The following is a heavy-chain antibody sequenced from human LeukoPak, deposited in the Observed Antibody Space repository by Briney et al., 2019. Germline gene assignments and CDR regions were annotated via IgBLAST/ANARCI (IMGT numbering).Heavy chain of an antibody. V-gene: IGHV1-69*04. CDR3: ARRSSSWYYFDY. J-gene: IGHJ4*02. Sequence: ASVKVSCKASGGTFSSYAISWVRQAPGQGLEWMGRIIPILGIANYAQKFQGRVTITADKSTSTAYMEQSSLRSEDTAVYYCARRSSSWYYFDYWGQGTLVTVSS. CDR2: IIPILGIA. D-gene: IGHD6-13*01. CDR1: GGTFSSYA.